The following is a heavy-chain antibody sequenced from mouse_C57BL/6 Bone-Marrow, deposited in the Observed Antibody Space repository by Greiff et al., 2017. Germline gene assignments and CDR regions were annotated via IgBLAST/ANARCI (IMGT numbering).Heavy chain of an antibody. Sequence: VQLQQPGAELVKPGASVKMSCKASGYTFTSYWITWVKQRPGQGLEWIGDIYPGSGSTNYNEKFKSKATLTVDTSSSTAYMQLSSLTSEDSAVYYCAHGSSYPYYAMDYWGQGTSVTVSS. D-gene: IGHD1-1*01. CDR1: GYTFTSYW. CDR3: AHGSSYPYYAMDY. V-gene: IGHV1-55*01. J-gene: IGHJ4*01. CDR2: IYPGSGST.